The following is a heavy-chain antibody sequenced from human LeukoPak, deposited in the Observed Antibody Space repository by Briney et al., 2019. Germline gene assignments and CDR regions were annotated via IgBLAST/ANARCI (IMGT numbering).Heavy chain of an antibody. CDR3: AKNRGHCVDGVCHNYYYMDV. J-gene: IGHJ6*03. V-gene: IGHV3-23*01. CDR2: VSGSAGRT. Sequence: AGGSLRLSCAASGFTFSSYAMTWARQAPGKGLECVSTVSGSAGRTDYADSVKGRFTISRDNLKNTLYLQMNGLRAKDTAVYYCAKNRGHCVDGVCHNYYYMDVWGKGTTVTVSS. D-gene: IGHD2-8*02. CDR1: GFTFSSYA.